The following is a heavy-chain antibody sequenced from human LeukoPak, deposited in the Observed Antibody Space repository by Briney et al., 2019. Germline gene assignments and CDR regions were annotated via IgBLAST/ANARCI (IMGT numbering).Heavy chain of an antibody. CDR2: FDPEDGET. CDR3: ARSSGSYYYTDY. D-gene: IGHD3-10*01. CDR1: GYTLTELS. V-gene: IGHV1-24*01. Sequence: ASVKVSCKVSGYTLTELSMHWVRQAPGKGLEWMGGFDPEDGETIYAQKFQGRVTMTEDTSTDTAYMELSSLRSEDTAVYYCARSSGSYYYTDYWGQGTLVTVSS. J-gene: IGHJ4*02.